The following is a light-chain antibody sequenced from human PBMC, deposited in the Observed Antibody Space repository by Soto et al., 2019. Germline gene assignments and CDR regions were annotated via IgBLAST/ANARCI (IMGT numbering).Light chain of an antibody. CDR3: SSYISNSIVV. V-gene: IGLV2-14*01. CDR2: EVS. J-gene: IGLJ2*01. Sequence: QSALTQPASVSGSPGQSITISCTGTSSDVGDYNYVSWYQQHPGKAPKLMIYEVSHRLSGVSNRFSGSKSGYTASLTISGLQDEDEADYYCSSYISNSIVVFGGGNKLTVL. CDR1: SSDVGDYNY.